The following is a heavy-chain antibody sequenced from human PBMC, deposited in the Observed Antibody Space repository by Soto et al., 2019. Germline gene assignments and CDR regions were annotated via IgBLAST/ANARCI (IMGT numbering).Heavy chain of an antibody. CDR3: ARSDRGYYGSGSSPFDY. Sequence: SETLSLTCTVSGGSVSSGSYYWSWIRQPPGKGLEWIGYIYYSGSTNYNPSLKSRVTISVDTSKNQFSLKLSSVTAADTAVYYCARSDRGYYGSGSSPFDYCGQGTLVTVSS. CDR1: GGSVSSGSYY. CDR2: IYYSGST. V-gene: IGHV4-61*01. J-gene: IGHJ4*02. D-gene: IGHD3-10*01.